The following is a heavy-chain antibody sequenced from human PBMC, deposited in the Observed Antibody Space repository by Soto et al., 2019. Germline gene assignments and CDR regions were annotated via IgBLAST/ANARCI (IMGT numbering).Heavy chain of an antibody. J-gene: IGHJ4*02. Sequence: GGSLRLSCAASGFTFSGYSMNWVRQAPGKGLEWVSSISSSSSYIYYADSVKGRFTISRDNAKNSLYLQMNSLRAEDTAVYYCARARTIYFDYWGQGTLVTVSS. V-gene: IGHV3-21*01. CDR2: ISSSSSYI. D-gene: IGHD1-1*01. CDR3: ARARTIYFDY. CDR1: GFTFSGYS.